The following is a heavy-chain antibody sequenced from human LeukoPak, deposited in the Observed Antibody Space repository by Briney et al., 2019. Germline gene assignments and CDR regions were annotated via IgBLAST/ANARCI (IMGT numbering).Heavy chain of an antibody. Sequence: PGGSLRLSCAATGFTFSDYYINWIRQAPGKGLEWVAYISPDGSSTFYADSVQGRFTISRDNAQNSLYLQMNSLRAEDTAVYYCARGGSVVVPADSPFDYWGQGTLVTVSS. CDR1: GFTFSDYY. V-gene: IGHV3-11*04. J-gene: IGHJ4*02. CDR2: ISPDGSST. D-gene: IGHD2-2*01. CDR3: ARGGSVVVPADSPFDY.